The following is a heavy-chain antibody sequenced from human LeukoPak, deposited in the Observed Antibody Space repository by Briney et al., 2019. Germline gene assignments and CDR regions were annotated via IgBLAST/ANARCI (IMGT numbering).Heavy chain of an antibody. D-gene: IGHD5-18*01. V-gene: IGHV3-30-3*01. Sequence: PGGSLRLSCAASGFTFSSYAMHWVRQAPGKGLEWVAVISYDGSNKYYADSVKGRFTISRDNAKNSLYLQMNSLRAEDTALYYCAKGYSYGYVTNWFDPWGQGTLVTVSS. J-gene: IGHJ5*02. CDR3: AKGYSYGYVTNWFDP. CDR1: GFTFSSYA. CDR2: ISYDGSNK.